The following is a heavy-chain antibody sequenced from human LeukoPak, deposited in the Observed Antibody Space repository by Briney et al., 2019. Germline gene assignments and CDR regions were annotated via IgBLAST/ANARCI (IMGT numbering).Heavy chain of an antibody. J-gene: IGHJ2*01. CDR1: GFTFSDYY. CDR3: TREDNWYFDL. V-gene: IGHV3-11*05. Sequence: GGSLRLSCAASGFTFSDYYMTWIRQAPGKGLEWLSYISTGSTYTDYANSVKGRFTISRDNAKNSLYLQLNSLRAEDTAVYYCTREDNWYFDLWGRGTLVTVSS. CDR2: ISTGSTYT.